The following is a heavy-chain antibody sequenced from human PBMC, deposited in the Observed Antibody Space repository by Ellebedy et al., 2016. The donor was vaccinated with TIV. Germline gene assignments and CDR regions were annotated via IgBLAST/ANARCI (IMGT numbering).Heavy chain of an antibody. Sequence: GGSLRLSXVASGFTFNRYVFHWVRQAPGKGLEWVANIEQAGSETHYVDSVEGRFTISRDNTQSSLYLQMNSLRAEDTAVYYCVRDERWGQGTVVTVSS. CDR1: GFTFNRYV. D-gene: IGHD5-24*01. V-gene: IGHV3-7*01. CDR2: IEQAGSET. CDR3: VRDER. J-gene: IGHJ3*01.